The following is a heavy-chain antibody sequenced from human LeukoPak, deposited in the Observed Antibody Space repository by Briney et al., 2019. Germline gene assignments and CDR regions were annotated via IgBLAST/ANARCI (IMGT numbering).Heavy chain of an antibody. J-gene: IGHJ4*02. CDR3: ARGSHYGGNNFDY. CDR2: IYTSGST. Sequence: SETLSLTCTVSGGSITGYYWSWIRQPAGKGLEWIGRIYTSGSTNYNPSLKSRVTMPVDTSKNQFSLKLSSVTAADTAVYYCARGSHYGGNNFDYWGQGTLVTVSS. D-gene: IGHD4-23*01. V-gene: IGHV4-4*07. CDR1: GGSITGYY.